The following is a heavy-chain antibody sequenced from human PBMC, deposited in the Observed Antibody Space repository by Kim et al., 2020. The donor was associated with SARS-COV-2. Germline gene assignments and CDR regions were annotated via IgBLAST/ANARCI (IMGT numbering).Heavy chain of an antibody. CDR3: ARGGNNYNAFDA. J-gene: IGHJ5*02. V-gene: IGHV3-48*03. Sequence: RRSADSVKGRFTTSRDNAKSSLYLQMNSLRDEDTAVYFCARGGNNYNAFDAWGQGALVTVSS. CDR2: R. D-gene: IGHD1-1*01.